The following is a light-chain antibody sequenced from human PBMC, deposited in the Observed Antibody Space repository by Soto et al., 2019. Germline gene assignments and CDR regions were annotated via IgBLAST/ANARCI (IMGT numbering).Light chain of an antibody. CDR3: QSYDSSLSVQDYV. Sequence: QSALTQPPSVSGAPGQRVTISCTGSSSNIGAGYDVHWYQQLPGTAPKLLIYGNNNRPSGVPDRFSGSKSGTSASLAITGLQAEDEADYYCQSYDSSLSVQDYVFGTGTKVTVL. V-gene: IGLV1-40*01. CDR2: GNN. CDR1: SSNIGAGYD. J-gene: IGLJ1*01.